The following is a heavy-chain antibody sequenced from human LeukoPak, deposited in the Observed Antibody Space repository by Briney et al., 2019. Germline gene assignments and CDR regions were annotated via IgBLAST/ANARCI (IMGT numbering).Heavy chain of an antibody. V-gene: IGHV4-38-2*02. CDR1: GYSITSGYF. D-gene: IGHD3-3*01. J-gene: IGHJ4*02. CDR3: ARLPGDFWSAYYADS. Sequence: SSEPLSLTCTVSGYSITSGYFWGWIRQPPGKGLELIGTIYHGGSSYSHPSLQSRVTISVDTSKNQFSLKLISMTAADTAVYYCARLPGDFWSAYYADSWGQGTLVTVSS. CDR2: IYHGGSS.